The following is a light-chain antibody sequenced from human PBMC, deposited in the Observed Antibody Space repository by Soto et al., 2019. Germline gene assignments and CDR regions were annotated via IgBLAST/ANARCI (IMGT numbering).Light chain of an antibody. CDR3: MQASQLRT. V-gene: IGKV2-24*01. Sequence: DVVMTQSPLSLPVTLGQPASISCSSSESLLHTSGKTYLSWLQLRPGQPPRLLLYQISQRPPGVPDRFTGSGAGTNFTLTISGVEADDIGIYYCMQASQLRTFGQGTKVDIK. CDR2: QIS. CDR1: ESLLHTSGKTY. J-gene: IGKJ1*01.